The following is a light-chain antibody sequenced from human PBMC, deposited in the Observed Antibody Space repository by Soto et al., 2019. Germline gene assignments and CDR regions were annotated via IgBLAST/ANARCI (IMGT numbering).Light chain of an antibody. Sequence: QLVLTQSPSASASLGASVKLTCTLSSGHSSYAIAWHQQQPEKGPRYLMKLNSDGSHSKGDGIPDRFSGSSSGAERYLTISSLQSEDEVDYYCQTWGTGPLVFGGGTKLTVL. V-gene: IGLV4-69*01. CDR3: QTWGTGPLV. J-gene: IGLJ2*01. CDR1: SGHSSYA. CDR2: LNSDGSH.